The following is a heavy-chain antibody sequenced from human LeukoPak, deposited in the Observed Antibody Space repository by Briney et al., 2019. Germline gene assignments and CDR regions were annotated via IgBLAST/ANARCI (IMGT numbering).Heavy chain of an antibody. CDR1: GFTFDDYA. D-gene: IGHD2-2*01. Sequence: GGSLRLSCAASGFTFDDYATHWVRQAPGKGLEWVSGISWNSGSIGYADSVKGRFTISRDNAKNSLYLQMNSLRAEDTALYYCAKDRDCSSTSCSDISFDYWGQGTLVTVSS. CDR2: ISWNSGSI. CDR3: AKDRDCSSTSCSDISFDY. V-gene: IGHV3-9*01. J-gene: IGHJ4*02.